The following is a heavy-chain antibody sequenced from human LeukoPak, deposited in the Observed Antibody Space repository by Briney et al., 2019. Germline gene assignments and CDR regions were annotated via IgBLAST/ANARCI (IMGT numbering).Heavy chain of an antibody. CDR3: ARERDGYNYLDY. Sequence: GGSLRLSCAASGFTFSSYSMNWVRQAPGKGLEWVSSISSSSSYIYYADSVKGRFTISRDNAKNSLYLQMNSLRAEETAVYYCARERDGYNYLDYWGQGTLVTVSS. CDR1: GFTFSSYS. J-gene: IGHJ4*02. CDR2: ISSSSSYI. V-gene: IGHV3-21*01. D-gene: IGHD5-24*01.